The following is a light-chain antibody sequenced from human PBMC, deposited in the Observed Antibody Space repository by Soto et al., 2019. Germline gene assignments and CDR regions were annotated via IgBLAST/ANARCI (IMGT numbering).Light chain of an antibody. V-gene: IGLV2-14*03. CDR2: GVT. CDR3: SSFTSDRIYV. CDR1: HNDIGTYDY. Sequence: QSALTQPTSVSGSPGQSITISCTGNHNDIGTYDYVSWYQQHPVRAPRLLIYGVTTRPSGISDRFSASKSGLTASLTISGLQPEDEADYYCSSFTSDRIYVFGPGTKLTVL. J-gene: IGLJ1*01.